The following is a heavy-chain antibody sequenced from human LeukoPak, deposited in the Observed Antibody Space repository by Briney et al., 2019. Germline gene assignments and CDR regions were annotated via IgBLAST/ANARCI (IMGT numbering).Heavy chain of an antibody. CDR2: IYSSGST. Sequence: SETLSLTCAVSGASISGSGYYWGWIRQPPGKGLEWIGNIYSSGSTYYNASLQGRVTISIDTSKNQFSLRLSSVTVADTAVYYCAPPPYYYEANGYSVAWGQGTLVTVSS. CDR1: GASISGSGYY. CDR3: APPPYYYEANGYSVA. D-gene: IGHD3-22*01. J-gene: IGHJ5*02. V-gene: IGHV4-39*01.